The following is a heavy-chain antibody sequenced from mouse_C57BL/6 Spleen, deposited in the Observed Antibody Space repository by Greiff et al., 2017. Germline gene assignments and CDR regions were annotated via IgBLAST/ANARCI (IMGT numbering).Heavy chain of an antibody. D-gene: IGHD1-1*01. CDR1: GYSFTDYY. J-gene: IGHJ2*01. V-gene: IGHV1-39*01. CDR3: ARDYYGSSHFDF. CDR2: IYPNYGTT. Sequence: EVQLQQSGPELVKPGASVKISCKASGYSFTDYYMNWVKQSNGKSLEWIGVIYPNYGTTSYNQKFKGKATLTVDTSSSTAYMQLNSLTSEDSAVYYCARDYYGSSHFDFWGQGTTLTVSA.